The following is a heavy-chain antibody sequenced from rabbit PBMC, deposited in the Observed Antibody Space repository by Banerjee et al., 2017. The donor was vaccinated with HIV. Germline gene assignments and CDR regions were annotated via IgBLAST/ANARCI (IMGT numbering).Heavy chain of an antibody. CDR2: GYAGGGGGN. CDR3: TGPKDARDANSSNL. V-gene: IGHV1S45*01. J-gene: IGHJ4*01. CDR1: GFSFSSSYY. Sequence: QEQLVESGGGLVQPEGSLTLTCTASGFSFSSSYYMCWVRQAPGKGKEWIGCGYAGGGGGNSYGAWGKDRSYISTSCLTTKTVKMKRNTATAADTSFYTGPKDARDANSSNLWSPGTLVTVS. D-gene: IGHD6-1*01.